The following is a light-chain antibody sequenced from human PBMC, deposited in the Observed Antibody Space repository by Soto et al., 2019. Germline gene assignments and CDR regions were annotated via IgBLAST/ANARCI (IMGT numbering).Light chain of an antibody. CDR2: RAS. CDR1: QTINDW. J-gene: IGKJ2*01. Sequence: EIQMTQSPSTLSASVGDRVTIACRASQTINDWLAWYQQKPGKAPKLLIYRASNLQSRVPSRFSGSGSGTEFTLTISSLQPDDFATYYSQQYNSYSYTFGQGTKVDIK. V-gene: IGKV1-5*03. CDR3: QQYNSYSYT.